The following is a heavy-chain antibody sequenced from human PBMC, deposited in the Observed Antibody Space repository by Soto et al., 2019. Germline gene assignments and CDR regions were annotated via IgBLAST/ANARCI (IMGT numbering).Heavy chain of an antibody. CDR1: GFTFSSYS. J-gene: IGHJ6*02. CDR3: ARAAYYGSGSYSYYYYGMDV. V-gene: IGHV3-21*01. CDR2: ISSSSSYI. Sequence: GGSLRLSCAASGFTFSSYSMNWVRQAPGKGLEWVSSISSSSSYIYYADSVKGRFTISRDNAKNSLYLQMNSLRAEDTAVYYCARAAYYGSGSYSYYYYGMDVWGQGTTVTVSS. D-gene: IGHD3-10*01.